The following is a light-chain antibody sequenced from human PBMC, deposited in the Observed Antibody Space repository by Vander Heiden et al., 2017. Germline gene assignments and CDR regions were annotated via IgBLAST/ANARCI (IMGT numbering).Light chain of an antibody. CDR3: SSYAGSVV. V-gene: IGLV2-23*02. Sequence: QSALTQPASVSGSPGQSITIPCTGTSSDVGSYNLVSWYQQHPGKAPKLMIYDVSKRPSGVSNRFSGSKSGNTASLTISGLQAEDEADYYCSSYAGSVVFGGGTKLTVL. CDR1: SSDVGSYNL. J-gene: IGLJ2*01. CDR2: DVS.